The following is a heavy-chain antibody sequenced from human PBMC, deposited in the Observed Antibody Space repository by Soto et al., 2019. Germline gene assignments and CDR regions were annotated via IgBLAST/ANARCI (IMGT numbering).Heavy chain of an antibody. D-gene: IGHD7-27*01. CDR2: ISSSSSVI. Sequence: RHCCAIFGVIRSDFAMNRISKAPGKGLEWVSYISSSSSVIDYADSVKGRFTVSRDNARNSLYLQMNSLRAEDTAVYYCARDLSWGSNWYYYMDVWGKGTTVTVSS. CDR1: GVIRSDFA. V-gene: IGHV3-48*01. CDR3: ARDLSWGSNWYYYMDV. J-gene: IGHJ6*03.